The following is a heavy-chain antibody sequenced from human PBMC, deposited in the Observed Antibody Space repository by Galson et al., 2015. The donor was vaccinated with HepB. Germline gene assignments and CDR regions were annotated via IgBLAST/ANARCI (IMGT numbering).Heavy chain of an antibody. Sequence: LRLSCPASGFTFSSYSMNWVRQAPGKGLEWIGSIYYSGSTYYNPSLKSRVTISVDTSKNQFSLKLSSVTAADTAVYYCARDRAGKLSPSYYFDYWGQGTLVTVSS. D-gene: IGHD2/OR15-2a*01. CDR2: IYYSGST. J-gene: IGHJ4*02. CDR3: ARDRAGKLSPSYYFDY. V-gene: IGHV4-59*05. CDR1: GFTFSSYSMN.